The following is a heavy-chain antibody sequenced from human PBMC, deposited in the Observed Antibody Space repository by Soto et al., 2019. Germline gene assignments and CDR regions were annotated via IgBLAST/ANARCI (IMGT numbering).Heavy chain of an antibody. CDR3: AGTYGHAFDI. J-gene: IGHJ3*02. D-gene: IGHD4-17*01. Sequence: QVQLQESGPGLVKPSETLSLTCTVSGGSISSYYWRWIRQPPGKGLEWIGSIYYIGSTNYNPSLNSRFTIAEDESNTRCSLKLSSVTGAGTAVYYGAGTYGHAFDIWGQGTMVTVSS. CDR1: GGSISSYY. CDR2: IYYIGST. V-gene: IGHV4-59*01.